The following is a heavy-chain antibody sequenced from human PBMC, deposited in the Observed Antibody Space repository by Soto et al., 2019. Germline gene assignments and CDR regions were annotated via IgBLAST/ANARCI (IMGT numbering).Heavy chain of an antibody. CDR1: GDTFRSYG. D-gene: IGHD1-1*01. CDR2: IIPIFGTS. V-gene: IGHV1-69*01. J-gene: IGHJ6*02. Sequence: QVQLLQSGAEAKKPGSSVTVSCKVSGDTFRSYGISWVRQAPGQGLEWMGGIIPIFGTSHYARKFQGRVTTTAEESMKTACMGPEGPSFEDTAGDHCSREPARATAMRRYKYGMDVWGQGTTITVSS. CDR3: SREPARATAMRRYKYGMDV.